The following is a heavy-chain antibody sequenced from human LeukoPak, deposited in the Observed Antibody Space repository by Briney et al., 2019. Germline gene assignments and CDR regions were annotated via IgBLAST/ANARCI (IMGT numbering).Heavy chain of an antibody. J-gene: IGHJ3*02. Sequence: AASVKVSCKASGYTFTSYYMHWVRQAPGQGLERMGIINPSGGSTSYAQKFQGRVTMTRDTSTSTVYMELSSLRSGDTAVYYCARTLGITMIVVVTSERDAFDIWGQGTMVTVSS. V-gene: IGHV1-46*01. CDR1: GYTFTSYY. D-gene: IGHD3-22*01. CDR3: ARTLGITMIVVVTSERDAFDI. CDR2: INPSGGST.